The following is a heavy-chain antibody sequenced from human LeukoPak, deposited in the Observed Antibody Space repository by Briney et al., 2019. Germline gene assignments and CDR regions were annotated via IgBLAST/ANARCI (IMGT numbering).Heavy chain of an antibody. J-gene: IGHJ4*02. CDR1: GFTFSSYW. CDR2: IKGDGSTT. V-gene: IGHV3-74*01. Sequence: GGSLRLSCAASGFTFSSYWMHWVRQAPGKGLVWVSRIKGDGSTTSYADSVQGRFTISRDNAKNTLYLQMNSLRVEDTAVYYCARGDYFDYWGQGTVVTVSS. CDR3: ARGDYFDY.